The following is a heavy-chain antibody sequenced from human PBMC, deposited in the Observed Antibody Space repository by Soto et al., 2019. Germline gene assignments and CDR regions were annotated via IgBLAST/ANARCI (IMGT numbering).Heavy chain of an antibody. CDR2: IIPIFNST. CDR3: AREGRGKKAGYNGLVSLGY. CDR1: GSRFSNYV. D-gene: IGHD2-2*02. Sequence: QVQLVQSGAEVKTPGSSLKVSCTVSGSRFSNYVISWVRQAPGHGLEWLGRIIPIFNSTQYAQRFQGRVTITADKATNTASLELSSLRSGDPAVYYCAREGRGKKAGYNGLVSLGYWGQGTLVTVSS. V-gene: IGHV1-69*06. J-gene: IGHJ4*02.